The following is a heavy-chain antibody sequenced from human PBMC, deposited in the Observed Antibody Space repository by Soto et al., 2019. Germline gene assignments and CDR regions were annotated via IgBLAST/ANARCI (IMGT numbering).Heavy chain of an antibody. CDR2: IYYSGST. CDR3: ARARGFYGMDV. V-gene: IGHV4-39*01. D-gene: IGHD3-22*01. J-gene: IGHJ6*02. CDR1: GGSISSSSYY. Sequence: SETLSLTCTVSGGSISSSSYYWGWIRQPPGKGLEWIGSIYYSGSTYYNPSLKSRVTISVDTSKNQFSLKLSSVTAADTAVYYCARARGFYGMDVWGQGTTVTVSS.